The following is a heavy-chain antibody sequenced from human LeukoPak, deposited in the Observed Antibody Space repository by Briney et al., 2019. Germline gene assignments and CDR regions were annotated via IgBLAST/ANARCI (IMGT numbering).Heavy chain of an antibody. J-gene: IGHJ5*02. V-gene: IGHV1-18*04. CDR1: GFRFSSFG. CDR3: ARDSDYSGNGNGDWFDP. D-gene: IGHD1-26*01. Sequence: ASVKVSCKASGFRFSSFGVSWVRQAPGQGLEWMGWISNYFGATHYAEKFEDRVTMTVDTSTTTVYMELRSLKYDDTAIYYCARDSDYSGNGNGDWFDPWGQGTVVTVSS. CDR2: ISNYFGAT.